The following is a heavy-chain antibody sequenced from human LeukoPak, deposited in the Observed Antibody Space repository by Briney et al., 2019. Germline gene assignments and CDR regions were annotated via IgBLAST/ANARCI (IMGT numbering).Heavy chain of an antibody. Sequence: PGGSLRLSCATSGVTFSNYNMNWVRQAPGKGLEWVSSISGSGSYIFYADSVKGRFTMSRDTAKNSLYLQMNSLTAEDTAIYYCARGSGSSAWYNYFDYWGQGTLVTVSS. CDR1: GVTFSNYN. V-gene: IGHV3-21*01. D-gene: IGHD6-13*01. CDR3: ARGSGSSAWYNYFDY. J-gene: IGHJ4*02. CDR2: ISGSGSYI.